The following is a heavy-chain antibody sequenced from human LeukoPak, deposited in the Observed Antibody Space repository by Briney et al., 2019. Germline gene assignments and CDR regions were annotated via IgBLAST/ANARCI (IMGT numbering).Heavy chain of an antibody. V-gene: IGHV3-21*01. CDR2: ISSGSSYI. CDR3: ARRPSDSSGYYWGTGFDY. J-gene: IGHJ4*02. CDR1: GFTFSSYT. Sequence: GGSLRLSCAASGFTFSSYTMNWVRQAPGRGLEWVSIISSGSSYIHYADSVKGRFTISRDNAKNSLYLQMNSLRAEDTAVYYCARRPSDSSGYYWGTGFDYWGQGTLVTVSS. D-gene: IGHD3-22*01.